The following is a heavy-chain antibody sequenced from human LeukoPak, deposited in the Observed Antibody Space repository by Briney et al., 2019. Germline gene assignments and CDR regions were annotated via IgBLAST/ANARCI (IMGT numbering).Heavy chain of an antibody. J-gene: IGHJ4*02. D-gene: IGHD5-24*01. V-gene: IGHV1-18*01. Sequence: ASVKVSCKASGGTFSSYAISWVRQAPGQGLEWMGWISAYNGNTNYAQKLQGRVTMTTDTSTSTAYMELRSLRSDDTAVYYCARTTRDGYNSRYWGQGTLVTVSS. CDR1: GGTFSSYA. CDR3: ARTTRDGYNSRY. CDR2: ISAYNGNT.